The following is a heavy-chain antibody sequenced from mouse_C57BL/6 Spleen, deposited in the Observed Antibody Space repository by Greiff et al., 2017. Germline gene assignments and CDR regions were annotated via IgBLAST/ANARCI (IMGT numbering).Heavy chain of an antibody. J-gene: IGHJ2*01. D-gene: IGHD1-1*01. Sequence: QVQLQQSGAELVRPGTSVKVSCKASGYAFTNYLIEWVKQRPGQGLEWIGVINPGSGGTNYNEKFKGKATLTADKSSSTAYMQLSSLTSEDSAVYFCARSRSYYYGGYWGQGTTLTVSS. V-gene: IGHV1-54*01. CDR2: INPGSGGT. CDR1: GYAFTNYL. CDR3: ARSRSYYYGGY.